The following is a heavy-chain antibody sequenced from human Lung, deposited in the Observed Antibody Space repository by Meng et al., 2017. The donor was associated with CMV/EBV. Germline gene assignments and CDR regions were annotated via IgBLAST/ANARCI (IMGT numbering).Heavy chain of an antibody. J-gene: IGHJ4*02. CDR3: ARVGGTMGKNGYVDY. CDR1: GGPFRKYS. D-gene: IGHD4/OR15-4a*01. CDR2: ILPIFGIA. V-gene: IGHV1-69*05. Sequence: SLXVSCKASGGPFRKYSISWVRQAPGQGLEWMGGILPIFGIAKLAQNFQGRVAITTDGSTSTAYMEVSSLRSEDTAVYYCARVGGTMGKNGYVDYWGQGTLVTVSS.